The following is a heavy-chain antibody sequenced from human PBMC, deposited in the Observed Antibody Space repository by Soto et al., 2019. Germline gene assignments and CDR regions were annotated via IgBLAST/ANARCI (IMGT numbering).Heavy chain of an antibody. V-gene: IGHV4-59*12. D-gene: IGHD3-10*01. CDR3: ARDKITDLFDY. J-gene: IGHJ4*02. CDR1: GGSISSYY. CDR2: ISYTGSA. Sequence: PSETLSLTCTVSGGSISSYYWSWIRQPPGKGLEWIGYISYTGSANYNPSLKSRVTISVDTSKNQFSLKLTSVTAADTAVYYCARDKITDLFDYWGQGTLVTVSS.